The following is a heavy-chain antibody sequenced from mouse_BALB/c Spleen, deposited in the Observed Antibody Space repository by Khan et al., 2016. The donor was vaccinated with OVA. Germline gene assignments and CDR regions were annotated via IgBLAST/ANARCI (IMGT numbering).Heavy chain of an antibody. CDR1: GYTFTSYW. J-gene: IGHJ3*01. Sequence: QVQLQQSGAELARPGASVKMSCKASGYTFTSYWMHWVKQRPGQGLEWIGYINPSTDYTYYNQNFKDKATLTADKSSNTAYMQLTSLTSEDSAVYYCVNRGSSSAWFTYWGQGTLVTVSA. CDR2: INPSTDYT. D-gene: IGHD1-1*01. CDR3: VNRGSSSAWFTY. V-gene: IGHV1-4*01.